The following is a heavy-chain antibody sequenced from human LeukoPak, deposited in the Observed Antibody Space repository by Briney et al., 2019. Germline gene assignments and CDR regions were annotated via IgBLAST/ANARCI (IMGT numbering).Heavy chain of an antibody. CDR2: ISSSSGSSI. D-gene: IGHD5-12*01. CDR1: GFTFTVDN. V-gene: IGHV3-21*01. J-gene: IGHJ3*02. Sequence: GGSLRLSCAASGFTFTVDNMNWVRQPPGKRLEWVSSISSSSGSSIYYADSVKGRFTISRDNAKNSLYLQMNCLGAEDTALHYCARAGYSDAFDIWGQGTMVTVSS. CDR3: ARAGYSDAFDI.